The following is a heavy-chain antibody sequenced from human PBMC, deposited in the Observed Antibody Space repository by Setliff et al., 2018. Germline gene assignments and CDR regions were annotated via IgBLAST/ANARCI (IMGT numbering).Heavy chain of an antibody. CDR2: ISPYTGKT. CDR1: GYTFSDYI. D-gene: IGHD2-8*01. J-gene: IGHJ4*02. CDR3: AKLVRYCTKGACQRLSGAEH. V-gene: IGHV1-18*01. Sequence: ASVKVSCKASGYTFSDYIINWVRQAPGQGLEWVGWISPYTGKTYFAQKLQGRVTMTTDTSTGIAYMELRGLGPDDTASYFCAKLVRYCTKGACQRLSGAEHWGQGTLVTVSS.